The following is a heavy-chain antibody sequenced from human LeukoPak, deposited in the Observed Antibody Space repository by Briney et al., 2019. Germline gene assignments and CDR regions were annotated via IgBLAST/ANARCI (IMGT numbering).Heavy chain of an antibody. CDR2: IFPGDSET. V-gene: IGHV5-51*01. CDR1: GYSFTNYW. D-gene: IGHD1/OR15-1a*01. J-gene: IGHJ4*02. Sequence: GESLKISCKGSGYSFTNYWIGWVRQMPGKGLEWMGLIFPGDSETIYSPSLQGQVTISADKSINTAYLRWSSLKASDTAMYYCATSESQTRFDYWGQGTLVTVSS. CDR3: ATSESQTRFDY.